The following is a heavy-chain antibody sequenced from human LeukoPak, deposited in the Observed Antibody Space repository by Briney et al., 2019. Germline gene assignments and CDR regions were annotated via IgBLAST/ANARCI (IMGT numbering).Heavy chain of an antibody. CDR1: GFTFSSYW. J-gene: IGHJ4*02. V-gene: IGHV3-74*01. D-gene: IGHD6-13*01. CDR2: INGDGSST. Sequence: GGSLRLSCAASGFTFSSYWMHWVRQAPGKGLVWVSRINGDGSSTSYADSVKGRFTISRDNAKNTLYLQMNSLRAEETAVYYCARYSSSWHAVDYWGQGTLVTVSS. CDR3: ARYSSSWHAVDY.